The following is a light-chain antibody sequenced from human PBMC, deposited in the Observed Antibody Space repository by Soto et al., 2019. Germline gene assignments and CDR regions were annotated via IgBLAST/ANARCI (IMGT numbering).Light chain of an antibody. CDR1: RDVGSD. J-gene: IGKJ1*01. CDR3: QQSYSTPQT. V-gene: IGKV1-39*01. CDR2: AAS. Sequence: QMTQSPSSLSASVGEKIIITCRASRDVGSDVSWYQQKPGQAPKLLIYAASNLQRGVPPMFSGSGSGTDFTLTISGLQRDDFATYYSQQSYSTPQTFGQGAKVDI.